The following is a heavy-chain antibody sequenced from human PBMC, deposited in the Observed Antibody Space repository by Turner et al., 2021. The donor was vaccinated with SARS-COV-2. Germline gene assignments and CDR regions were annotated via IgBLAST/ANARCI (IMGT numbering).Heavy chain of an antibody. CDR3: ARWGPYYYESSGYYPDAFDI. V-gene: IGHV3-21*01. CDR2: ISSSSSYM. CDR1: GLTFRSYS. Sequence: EVQQVASGGGLVNPGGSRRLSGAVCGLTFRSYSMNWVRRAPGTGLEWVSSISSSSSYMYYAYTVKGRVSIPRDNAKDSLYLLMNVMRAEDTAVYYCARWGPYYYESSGYYPDAFDIWGQGTMVTVSS. J-gene: IGHJ3*02. D-gene: IGHD3-22*01.